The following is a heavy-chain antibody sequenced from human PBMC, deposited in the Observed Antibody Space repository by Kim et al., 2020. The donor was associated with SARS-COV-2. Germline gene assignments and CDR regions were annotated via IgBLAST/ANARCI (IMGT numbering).Heavy chain of an antibody. D-gene: IGHD6-13*01. Sequence: KRYSPSLKSKLTITKDTSKNQVVLTMTNMDPVDTATYYCAHIGSSWRFDYWGQGTLVTVSS. CDR2: K. CDR3: AHIGSSWRFDY. V-gene: IGHV2-5*01. J-gene: IGHJ4*02.